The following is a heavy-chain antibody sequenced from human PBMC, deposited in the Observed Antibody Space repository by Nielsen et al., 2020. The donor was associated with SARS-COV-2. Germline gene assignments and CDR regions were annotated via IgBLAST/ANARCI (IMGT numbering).Heavy chain of an antibody. Sequence: GGSLRLSCVASRVAFKSYWMYWVRQAPGKGLVWVGHISSDGATTNYADSVKGRFTISRDNGKNTVYLQMNSLTAEDSAVYYCARIPDHWGQGTLVTVSS. D-gene: IGHD2-21*01. CDR3: ARIPDH. J-gene: IGHJ5*02. CDR2: ISSDGATT. CDR1: RVAFKSYW. V-gene: IGHV3-74*01.